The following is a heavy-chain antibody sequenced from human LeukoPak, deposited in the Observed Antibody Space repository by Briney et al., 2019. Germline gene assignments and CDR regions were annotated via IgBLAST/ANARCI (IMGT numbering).Heavy chain of an antibody. J-gene: IGHJ4*02. CDR1: GYTFTSYA. CDR2: TNAGNGNT. CDR3: ARVQSAYCSSTSCYGGYFDY. D-gene: IGHD2-2*01. Sequence: GASVKVSCKASGYTFTSYAMHWVRQAPGQRLEWMGWTNAGNGNTKYSQKFQGRVTVTRDTSASTAYMELSSLRSEDTAVYYCARVQSAYCSSTSCYGGYFDYWGQGTLVTVSS. V-gene: IGHV1-3*01.